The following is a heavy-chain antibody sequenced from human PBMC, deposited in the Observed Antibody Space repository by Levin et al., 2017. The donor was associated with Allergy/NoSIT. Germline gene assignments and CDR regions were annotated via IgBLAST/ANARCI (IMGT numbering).Heavy chain of an antibody. J-gene: IGHJ4*02. Sequence: GESLKISCAASGFTFSDYYMSWIRQAPGKGLEWVSYISSSGSTIYYADSVKGRFTISRDNAKNSLYLQMNSLRAEDTAVYYCARLGYSSGPTAGLFDYWGQGTLVTVSS. D-gene: IGHD6-19*01. CDR2: ISSSGSTI. CDR3: ARLGYSSGPTAGLFDY. V-gene: IGHV3-11*01. CDR1: GFTFSDYY.